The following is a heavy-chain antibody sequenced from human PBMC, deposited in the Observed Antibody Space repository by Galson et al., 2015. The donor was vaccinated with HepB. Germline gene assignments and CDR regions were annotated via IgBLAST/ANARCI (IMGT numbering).Heavy chain of an antibody. Sequence: SLRLSCAASGFTFSSYWMHWVRQAPGKGLVWVSRINSDGSSTSYADSVKGRFTISRDNAKNTLYLQMNSLRAEDTAVYYCARDRSGGNGPRYVMDVWGQGTTITVSS. CDR3: ARDRSGGNGPRYVMDV. D-gene: IGHD4-23*01. CDR2: INSDGSST. J-gene: IGHJ6*02. CDR1: GFTFSSYW. V-gene: IGHV3-74*01.